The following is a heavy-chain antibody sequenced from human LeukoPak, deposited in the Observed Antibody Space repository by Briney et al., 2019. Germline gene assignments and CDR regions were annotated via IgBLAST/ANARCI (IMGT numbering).Heavy chain of an antibody. CDR3: ARDFSDFWSGYGIDP. CDR1: GFTFSSYG. CDR2: IWYDGSNK. J-gene: IGHJ5*02. V-gene: IGHV3-33*01. D-gene: IGHD3-3*01. Sequence: GGSLRLSCAAAGFTFSSYGMHWVRQAPGKGLEWVALIWYDGSNKYYADSVKGRFTISRDNSKNTLYLQMNSLRAEDTAVYYCARDFSDFWSGYGIDPWGQGTLVTVSS.